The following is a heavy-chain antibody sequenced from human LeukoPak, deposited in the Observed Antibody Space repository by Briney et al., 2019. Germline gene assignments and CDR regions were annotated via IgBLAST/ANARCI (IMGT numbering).Heavy chain of an antibody. D-gene: IGHD3-22*01. CDR3: ARAYGYYDSTEPFDY. J-gene: IGHJ4*02. Sequence: GRSLRLSCAASGFIFSSYAMHWVRQAPGKGLEWVAVISYDGSNKYYADSVKGRFTISRDNSKNTLYLQMNSLRAEDTAVYYCARAYGYYDSTEPFDYWGQGTLVTVSS. CDR1: GFIFSSYA. CDR2: ISYDGSNK. V-gene: IGHV3-30-3*01.